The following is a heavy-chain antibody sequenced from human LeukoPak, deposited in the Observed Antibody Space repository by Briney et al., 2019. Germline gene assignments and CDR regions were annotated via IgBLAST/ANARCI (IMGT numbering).Heavy chain of an antibody. D-gene: IGHD5-18*01. CDR2: VYSNGRT. V-gene: IGHV4-39*01. Sequence: SETLLLTCSIPRDSISSARNYRGWIRQSPGKGLEWLASVYSNGRTHSQPPLTSRVSLSIDMSKHPFSLKLYSVTASDAAIYFCARHLSGTAMAHYFDVWSQGTLVTVSS. CDR1: RDSISSARNY. J-gene: IGHJ4*02. CDR3: ARHLSGTAMAHYFDV.